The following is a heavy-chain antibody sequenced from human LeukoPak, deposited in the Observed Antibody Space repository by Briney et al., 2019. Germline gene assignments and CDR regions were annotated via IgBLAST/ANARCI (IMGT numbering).Heavy chain of an antibody. V-gene: IGHV3-48*02. CDR1: GFTFSSYS. Sequence: GSLRLSCAASGFTFSSYSMNWVRQAPGKGLEWVSYISSSSTIYYADSVKGRFTISRDNAKNSLYLQMNSLRDEDTAVYYCARLKRELRPIDYWGQGTLVTVSS. J-gene: IGHJ4*02. CDR3: ARLKRELRPIDY. CDR2: ISSSSTI. D-gene: IGHD1-26*01.